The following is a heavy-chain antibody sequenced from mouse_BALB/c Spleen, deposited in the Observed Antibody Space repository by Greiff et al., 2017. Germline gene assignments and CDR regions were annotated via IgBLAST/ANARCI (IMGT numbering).Heavy chain of an antibody. CDR2: IDPTNGNT. CDR3: TSYFDY. V-gene: IGHV14-3*02. J-gene: IGHJ2*01. CDR1: GFTFKDSY. Sequence: VQLKQSGAELVKPRASVKLSCTASGFTFKDSYMHWVKQRPEQGLEWIGRIDPTNGNTKYDPKFQGKATITANTSSNTAYLQLSSLTAEDTAVYYSTSYFDYWGQGTTLTVSS.